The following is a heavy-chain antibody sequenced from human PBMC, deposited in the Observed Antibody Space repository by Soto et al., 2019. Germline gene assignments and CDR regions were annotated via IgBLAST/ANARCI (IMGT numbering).Heavy chain of an antibody. Sequence: SETLSLTCTVSGGSISSGDYYWSWIRQPPGKGLEWIGYIYYSGSTYYNPSLKSRVTISVDTSKNQFSLKLSSVTAADTAVYYCARVRLWTAINEFDYWGQGTLVTVSS. CDR2: IYYSGST. CDR1: GGSISSGDYY. J-gene: IGHJ4*02. CDR3: ARVRLWTAINEFDY. V-gene: IGHV4-30-4*01. D-gene: IGHD2-21*02.